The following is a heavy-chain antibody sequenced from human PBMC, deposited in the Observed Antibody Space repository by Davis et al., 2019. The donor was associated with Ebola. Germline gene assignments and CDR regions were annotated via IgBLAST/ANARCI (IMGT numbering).Heavy chain of an antibody. J-gene: IGHJ4*02. D-gene: IGHD3-22*01. CDR2: IIPIFGTA. CDR3: ARTHYYDSSGYSSDY. CDR1: GGTFSSYA. V-gene: IGHV1-69*06. Sequence: AASVKVSCKASGGTFSSYAISWVRQAPGQGLEWMGGIIPIFGTANYAQKFQGRVTITADKSTSTAYMELSSLRSEDTAVYYCARTHYYDSSGYSSDYWGQGTLVTVSS.